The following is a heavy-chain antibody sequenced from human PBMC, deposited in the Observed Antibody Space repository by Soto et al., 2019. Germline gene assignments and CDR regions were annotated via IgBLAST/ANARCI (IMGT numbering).Heavy chain of an antibody. J-gene: IGHJ5*02. D-gene: IGHD5-18*01. CDR3: ARGSPRGYSYGYIGPNWFDP. CDR1: GGTFSSYA. Sequence: SVKVSCKASGGTFSSYAISWVRQAPGQGLEWMGGIIPIFGTANYAQKFQGRVTITADKSASTAYMELSSLRSDDTAVYYCARGSPRGYSYGYIGPNWFDPWGQGTLVTVSS. CDR2: IIPIFGTA. V-gene: IGHV1-69*06.